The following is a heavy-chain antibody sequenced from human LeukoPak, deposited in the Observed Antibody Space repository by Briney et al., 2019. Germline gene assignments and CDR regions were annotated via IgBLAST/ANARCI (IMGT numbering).Heavy chain of an antibody. J-gene: IGHJ4*02. V-gene: IGHV4-59*01. CDR2: IYYSGST. Sequence: PSETLSLTCTVSGGSISTYYWNWIRQPPGKGLEWIGYIYYSGSTNCNPSLKSRVTISVDTSKNQFSLNLTSVTAADTAVYYCARSYGDYINFDYWGQGSLATVSS. D-gene: IGHD4-17*01. CDR3: ARSYGDYINFDY. CDR1: GGSISTYY.